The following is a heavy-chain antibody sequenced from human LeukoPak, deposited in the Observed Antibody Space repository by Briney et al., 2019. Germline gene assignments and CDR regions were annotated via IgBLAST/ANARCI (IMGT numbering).Heavy chain of an antibody. CDR1: GGSISSGGYY. Sequence: SETLSLTCTVSGGSISSGGYYWSWIRQRPGKGLEWIGYIYYSGSTYYNPSLKSRVTISVDTSKNQFSLKLSSVTAADTAVYYCARSTRYCSSTSCPYYFDYWGQGTLVTVSS. D-gene: IGHD2-2*01. J-gene: IGHJ4*02. V-gene: IGHV4-31*03. CDR2: IYYSGST. CDR3: ARSTRYCSSTSCPYYFDY.